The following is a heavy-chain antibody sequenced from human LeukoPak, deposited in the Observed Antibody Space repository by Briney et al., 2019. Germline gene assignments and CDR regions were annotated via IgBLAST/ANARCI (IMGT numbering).Heavy chain of an antibody. CDR2: INWNGGST. V-gene: IGHV3-20*04. CDR1: GFIFGDYA. D-gene: IGHD6-13*01. CDR3: ARGPYISSSHWYFDL. Sequence: GGSLRLSCAASGFIFGDYAMSWVRQTPGKGLEWVSGINWNGGSTNYADSVKGQFTIARDNAKNSPYLQMNSLRAEDTALYYCARGPYISSSHWYFDLWGRGTLVTVSS. J-gene: IGHJ2*01.